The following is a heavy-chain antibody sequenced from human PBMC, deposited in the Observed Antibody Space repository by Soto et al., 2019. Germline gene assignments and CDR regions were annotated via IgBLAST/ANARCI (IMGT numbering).Heavy chain of an antibody. V-gene: IGHV3-48*01. CDR3: ARDTAYAFDS. CDR1: GFTFSSFS. D-gene: IGHD3-16*01. CDR2: IRSSPSAI. J-gene: IGHJ4*02. Sequence: EVQLMESGGGLVQPGGSLRLSCVASGFTFSSFSMNWVRQAPGKGLEWVSYIRSSPSAISYAASVKGRFTISRDNAKNSLYLQLNSLRAEDTAVYYFARDTAYAFDSWGQGTLVSVSS.